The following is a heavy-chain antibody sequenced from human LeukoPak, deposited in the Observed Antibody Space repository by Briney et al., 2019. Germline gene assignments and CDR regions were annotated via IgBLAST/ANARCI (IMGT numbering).Heavy chain of an antibody. Sequence: EASVKVSCKASGYTFTGYYMHWVRQAPGQGLEWMGWINPNSGGTNYAQKFQGRVTMTRDTSISTAYMELSRLRSDDTAVYYCARRRYYYDSSGYWTIDYWGQGTLVTVSS. CDR2: INPNSGGT. J-gene: IGHJ4*02. CDR1: GYTFTGYY. CDR3: ARRRYYYDSSGYWTIDY. D-gene: IGHD3-22*01. V-gene: IGHV1-2*02.